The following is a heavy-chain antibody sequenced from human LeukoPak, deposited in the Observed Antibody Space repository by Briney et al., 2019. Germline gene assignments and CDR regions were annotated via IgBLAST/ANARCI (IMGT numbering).Heavy chain of an antibody. CDR1: GGTFSSYA. J-gene: IGHJ5*02. V-gene: IGHV1-69*05. CDR2: IIPIFGTA. D-gene: IGHD3-22*01. Sequence: TSVKVSCKASGGTFSSYAISWVRQAPGQGLEWMGRIIPIFGTANYAQKFQGRVTITTDESTSTAYMELSSLRSEDTAVYYCASDDSSGYLRWFDPWGQGTLVTVSS. CDR3: ASDDSSGYLRWFDP.